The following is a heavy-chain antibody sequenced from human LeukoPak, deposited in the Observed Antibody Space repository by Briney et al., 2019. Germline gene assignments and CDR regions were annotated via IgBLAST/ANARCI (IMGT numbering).Heavy chain of an antibody. J-gene: IGHJ4*02. CDR2: IWYDGSNK. CDR1: GFTFSSYG. CDR3: ARDACGGDCYRISYYFDY. V-gene: IGHV3-33*01. D-gene: IGHD2-21*02. Sequence: GGSLRLSCAASGFTFSSYGMHWVRQAPGEGLEWVAVIWYDGSNKYYADSVKGRFTISRDNSKNTLYLQMNSLRAEDTAVYYCARDACGGDCYRISYYFDYWGQGTLVTVSS.